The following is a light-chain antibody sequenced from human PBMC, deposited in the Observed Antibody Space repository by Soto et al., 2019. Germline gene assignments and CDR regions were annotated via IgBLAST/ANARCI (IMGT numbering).Light chain of an antibody. CDR1: QGISNY. CDR2: AAS. Sequence: DIQMTQSPSSLSASVGDRVTITCRASQGISNYLAWYQQKPGKVPKLLIYAASTLQSGVPSRFSGSGSGTDFILTISSLQHEDFATYYCQQSYGSLTWTFGQGTKVDIK. CDR3: QQSYGSLTWT. J-gene: IGKJ1*01. V-gene: IGKV1-27*01.